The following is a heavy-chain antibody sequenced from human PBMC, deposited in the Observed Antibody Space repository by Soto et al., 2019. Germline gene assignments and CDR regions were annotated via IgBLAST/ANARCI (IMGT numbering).Heavy chain of an antibody. J-gene: IGHJ4*02. CDR1: GGTFSSYT. CDR2: IILNLGIA. V-gene: IGHV1-69*02. D-gene: IGHD2-2*02. Sequence: QVQLVQSAVEVKKPGSSVKVSCKASGGTFSSYTISWVRQAPGQGLEWMGRIILNLGIANYAQKFQGRVTITADKSTSTAYMELSSLRSEDTAVYYCAMEYCSSTSCYRDYWGQGTLVTVSS. CDR3: AMEYCSSTSCYRDY.